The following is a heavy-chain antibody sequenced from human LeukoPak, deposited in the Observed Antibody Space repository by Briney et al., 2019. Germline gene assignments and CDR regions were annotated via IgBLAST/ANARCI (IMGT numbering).Heavy chain of an antibody. CDR3: GRSPGGGYYMDV. V-gene: IGHV4-30-4*08. J-gene: IGHJ6*03. CDR2: IYYSGST. Sequence: SETLSLTCTVSGGSISSGDYYWSWIRQPPGKGLEWIGYIYYSGSTYYNPSLKSRVTISVDTSKNQFSLKLSSVTAADTAVYYLGRSPGGGYYMDVWGKGTTVTVSS. D-gene: IGHD3-10*01. CDR1: GGSISSGDYY.